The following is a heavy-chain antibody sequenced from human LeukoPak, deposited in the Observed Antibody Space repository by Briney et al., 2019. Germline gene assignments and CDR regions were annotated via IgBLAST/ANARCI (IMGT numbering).Heavy chain of an antibody. V-gene: IGHV3-23*01. D-gene: IGHD3-22*01. CDR3: AKCYYDSSGYYFGAFDI. CDR2: ISGSGGST. J-gene: IGHJ3*02. Sequence: GGSLRLSCAASGFTFNSYAMSWVRQAPGKGPEWVSAISGSGGSTYYADSVKDRFTISRDNSKNTLYLQMNSLRAEDTAVYYCAKCYYDSSGYYFGAFDIWGQGTMVTVSS. CDR1: GFTFNSYA.